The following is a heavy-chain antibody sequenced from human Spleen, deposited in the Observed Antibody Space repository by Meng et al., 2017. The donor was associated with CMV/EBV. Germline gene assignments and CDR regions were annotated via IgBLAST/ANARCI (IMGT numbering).Heavy chain of an antibody. CDR3: ARERSNAFDM. CDR1: GFTFSSYE. CDR2: ISNSGSGNRK. V-gene: IGHV3-48*03. Sequence: SCAASGFTFSSYEMNWVRQAPGKGLEWVAYISNSGSGNRKNHADSVKGRFSISRDSARNSLYLQMSSLRVEDTAVYYCARERSNAFDMWGQGTMVTVSS. D-gene: IGHD3-10*01. J-gene: IGHJ3*02.